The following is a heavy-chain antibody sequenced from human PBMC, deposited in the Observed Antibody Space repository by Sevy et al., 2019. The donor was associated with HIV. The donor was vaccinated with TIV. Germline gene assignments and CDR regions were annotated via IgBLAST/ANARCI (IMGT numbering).Heavy chain of an antibody. Sequence: SETLSLTCTVSGVSISSSSYDWGWIRQPPGKGLEWIASIFFSGSTYYNPSLKSRVTISVDTSKNQFSLKLNSVTAADTALYYCARQGGLVDRAFDYWGQGTLVTVS. CDR1: GVSISSSSYD. V-gene: IGHV4-39*01. D-gene: IGHD3-10*01. J-gene: IGHJ4*02. CDR3: ARQGGLVDRAFDY. CDR2: IFFSGST.